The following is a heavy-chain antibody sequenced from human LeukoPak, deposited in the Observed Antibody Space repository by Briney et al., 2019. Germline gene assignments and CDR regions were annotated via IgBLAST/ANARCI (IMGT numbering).Heavy chain of an antibody. Sequence: ASAKVSCKASGYTCTSYAMHWVRQAPGQRFEWMGWINAGNGNTRYSQKFQGRVTITRDTSASTASMELSSLRSEDTAVYYCARGDDYKYFDCWGQGTLVTVSS. CDR3: ARGDDYKYFDC. CDR1: GYTCTSYA. V-gene: IGHV1-3*01. CDR2: INAGNGNT. J-gene: IGHJ4*02. D-gene: IGHD4/OR15-4a*01.